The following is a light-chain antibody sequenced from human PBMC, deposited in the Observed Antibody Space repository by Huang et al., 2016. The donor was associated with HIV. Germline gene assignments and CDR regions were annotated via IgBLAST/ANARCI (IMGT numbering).Light chain of an antibody. CDR2: DAS. CDR3: QQYGSSPWT. Sequence: EIVLTQSPATLSLSPGERATLSCGASQSVSSSDLAWYQQKPGLAPRLLIYDASSRATGIPDRCSGSGSGTDFTLTISRLEPEDFAVYYCQQYGSSPWTFGQGTKVEIK. V-gene: IGKV3D-20*01. CDR1: QSVSSSD. J-gene: IGKJ1*01.